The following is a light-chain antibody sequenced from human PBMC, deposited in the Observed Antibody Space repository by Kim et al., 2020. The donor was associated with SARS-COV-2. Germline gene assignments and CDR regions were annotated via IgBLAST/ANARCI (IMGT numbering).Light chain of an antibody. CDR3: ATWDGSLNGPL. J-gene: IGLJ2*01. CDR2: DNN. V-gene: IGLV1-44*01. CDR1: SSNIGHNT. Sequence: QSVLTQPPSASGTPGQRVTISCSGSSSNIGHNTVNWYQQLPGTAPKLLIYDNNQRPSGVPARFSGSKSCTSASLAISGLQSEDEADYYCATWDGSLNGPLFGGGTQLTVL.